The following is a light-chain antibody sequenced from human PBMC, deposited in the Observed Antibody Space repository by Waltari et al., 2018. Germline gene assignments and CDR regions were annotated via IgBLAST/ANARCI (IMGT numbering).Light chain of an antibody. CDR1: TSNIGNEY. Sequence: QSVLTQPPSVSATPGQKVTISCSGSTSNIGNEYVSWYQQLPRTAPKLLIYKNDTPPSGIPNRFSGSKSGTSATLGITGLQTGDEAHYYCGAWDSSVSAYVFGTGTEVTVL. CDR3: GAWDSSVSAYV. J-gene: IGLJ1*01. CDR2: KND. V-gene: IGLV1-51*01.